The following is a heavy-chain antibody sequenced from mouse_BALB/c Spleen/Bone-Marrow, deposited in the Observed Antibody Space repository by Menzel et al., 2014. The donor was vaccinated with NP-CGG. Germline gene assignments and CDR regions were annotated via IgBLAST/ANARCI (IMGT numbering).Heavy chain of an antibody. CDR3: ARRDGYLFAY. CDR2: IWSDGST. V-gene: IGHV2-2*02. Sequence: VHLVESGPGLVQPSQSLSITCTVSGFFLTSYGVHWVRQSPGKGLEWLGVIWSDGSTDYNAAFISRLNISKDNSKSQIFFKMSSLQPNDSAIYFCARRDGYLFAYWGQGTLVTVSA. CDR1: GFFLTSYG. J-gene: IGHJ3*01. D-gene: IGHD2-3*01.